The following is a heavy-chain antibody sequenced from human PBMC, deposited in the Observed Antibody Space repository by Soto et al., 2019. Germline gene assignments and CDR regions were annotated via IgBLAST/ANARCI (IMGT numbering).Heavy chain of an antibody. V-gene: IGHV3-73*01. J-gene: IGHJ4*01. CDR3: TRLISAAQDY. CDR2: IRDRAYNYET. D-gene: IGHD3-10*01. CDR1: GFVFKDSS. Sequence: EVLLVESGGGVVQPGGSLKLSCAASGFVFKDSSIHWVRQASGKGLEWVGRIRDRAYNYETAYTASVKGRFTVSRDDSNNTAYLQMDSLKTEDTAIYYCTRLISAAQDYWGHGTLVTVSS.